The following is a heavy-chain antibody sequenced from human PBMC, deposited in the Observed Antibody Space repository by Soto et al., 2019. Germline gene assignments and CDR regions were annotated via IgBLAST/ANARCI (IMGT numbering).Heavy chain of an antibody. J-gene: IGHJ6*03. CDR3: AIFGSGSYFDYYYYYYMDV. V-gene: IGHV4-59*01. CDR2: IYYSGST. CDR1: GGSISSYY. Sequence: PSETLSLTCTVSGGSISSYYWSWIRQPPGKGLEWIGYIYYSGSTNYNPSLKSRVTISVDTSKNQFSLKLSSVTAADTAVYYCAIFGSGSYFDYYYYYYMDVWGKGTTVTVSS. D-gene: IGHD3-10*01.